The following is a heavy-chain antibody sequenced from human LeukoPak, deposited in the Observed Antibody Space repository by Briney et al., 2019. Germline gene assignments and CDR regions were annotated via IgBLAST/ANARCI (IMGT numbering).Heavy chain of an antibody. CDR1: GGSISSYY. J-gene: IGHJ4*02. CDR2: IYYSGST. Sequence: SETLSLTCTVSGGSISSYYWSWIRQPPGKGLEWIGYIYYSGSTNYNPSLKSRVTISVDTSKNQFSLRLSSVTAADTAVYYCARIGHEDYYFDYWGQGTLVTVSS. CDR3: ARIGHEDYYFDY. V-gene: IGHV4-59*01.